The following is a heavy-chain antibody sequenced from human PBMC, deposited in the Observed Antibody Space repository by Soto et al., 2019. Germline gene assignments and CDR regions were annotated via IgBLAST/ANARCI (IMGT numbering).Heavy chain of an antibody. Sequence: EVQLVESGGGLVQPGGSLRLSCAASGFTVSSNYMSWVRQAPGKGLEWVSVIYSGGSTYYADSVKGRFTISRDNSKTTLHLQMNSLRAEDTAVYYCARDRLSRGWPEYFQHWGQGTLVTVSS. CDR1: GFTVSSNY. CDR2: IYSGGST. D-gene: IGHD6-19*01. J-gene: IGHJ1*01. CDR3: ARDRLSRGWPEYFQH. V-gene: IGHV3-66*01.